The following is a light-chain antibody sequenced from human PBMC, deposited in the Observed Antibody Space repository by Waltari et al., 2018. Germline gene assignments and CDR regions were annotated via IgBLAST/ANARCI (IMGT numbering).Light chain of an antibody. CDR3: QSYDITLRVV. J-gene: IGLJ3*02. CDR1: GPHIGAGYA. Sequence: QSVLTQPPSVSGAPGQRVTIACTGSGPHIGAGYAVHWYQQVPRAAPKLLIYGSSSRPLGVPDRFFGSTSGTSASLAIIGLQAEDEADYYCQSYDITLRVVFGGGTKLTVL. V-gene: IGLV1-40*01. CDR2: GSS.